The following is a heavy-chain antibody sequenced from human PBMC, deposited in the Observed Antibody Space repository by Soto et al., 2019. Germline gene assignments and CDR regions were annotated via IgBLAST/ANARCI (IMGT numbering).Heavy chain of an antibody. CDR3: AREGDYCSGGSCYSGYFDY. CDR2: ISYDGSNK. Sequence: ESGGGVVQPGRSLRLSCAASGFTFSSYAMHWVRQAPGKGLEWVAVISYDGSNKYYADSVKGRFTISRDNSKNTLYLQMNSLRAEDTAVYYCAREGDYCSGGSCYSGYFDYWGQGTLVTVSS. CDR1: GFTFSSYA. D-gene: IGHD2-15*01. V-gene: IGHV3-30-3*01. J-gene: IGHJ4*02.